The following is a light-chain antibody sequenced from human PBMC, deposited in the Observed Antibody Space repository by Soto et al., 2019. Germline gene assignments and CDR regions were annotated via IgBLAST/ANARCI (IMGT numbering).Light chain of an antibody. CDR3: QQTYSTPRGT. CDR2: AAS. CDR1: PSISSY. V-gene: IGKV1-39*01. Sequence: DIQMTPSPSSLSASVGDRVTITCRASPSISSYLNWYQQKPGKAPKLLIYAASSLQSGVPSRFSGSGSGTDFTLTISSLQPEDFATYYCQQTYSTPRGTFGQGTKVEIK. J-gene: IGKJ1*01.